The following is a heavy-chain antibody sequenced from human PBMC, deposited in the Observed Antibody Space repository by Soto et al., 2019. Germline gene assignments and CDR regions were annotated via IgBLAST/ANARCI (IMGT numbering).Heavy chain of an antibody. CDR1: GFTFSSYA. D-gene: IGHD3-10*01. V-gene: IGHV3-23*01. CDR2: ISGGGETT. CDR3: AFNSGSGSYYFDY. Sequence: EVQLLESGGGLVQPGGSLRLSCAASGFTFSSYAMWWVRQAPGKGLECVSAISGGGETTYYADSVKGRFTISRDNSKNTLYLQMNRLRAEATAVYYCAFNSGSGSYYFDYWGQGTLVTVSS. J-gene: IGHJ4*02.